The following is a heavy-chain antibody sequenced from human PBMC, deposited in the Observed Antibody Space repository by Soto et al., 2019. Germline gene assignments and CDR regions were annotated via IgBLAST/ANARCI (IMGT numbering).Heavy chain of an antibody. CDR3: VKDSGQLPQYFDY. Sequence: QMQLVESGGGVVQPGTSLRLSCAASGFIFSNYDMHWVRQAPGKGLEWVTVISYDGSYKYYADSVKGRFTVSRDNSKNTLSLQLNSLRAEDTAVYYCVKDSGQLPQYFDYWGQGTLVTVSS. CDR2: ISYDGSYK. CDR1: GFIFSNYD. D-gene: IGHD2-2*01. J-gene: IGHJ4*02. V-gene: IGHV3-30*18.